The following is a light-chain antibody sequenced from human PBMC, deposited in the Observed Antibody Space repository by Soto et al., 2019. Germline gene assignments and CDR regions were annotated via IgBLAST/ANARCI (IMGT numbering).Light chain of an antibody. CDR2: KAS. Sequence: DIQMTQSPSTLSASVGDRVTITCRASQSISNWLAWYQQKPGKAPKLLIYKASSLESGVPSRFSGSGSGTEFSLTISSLQPDDFATYYCLCGVTFGGGTKVEIK. J-gene: IGKJ4*01. CDR1: QSISNW. CDR3: LCGVT. V-gene: IGKV1-5*03.